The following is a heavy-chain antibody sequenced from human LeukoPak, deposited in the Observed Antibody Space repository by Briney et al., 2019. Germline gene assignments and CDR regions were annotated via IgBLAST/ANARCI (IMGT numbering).Heavy chain of an antibody. J-gene: IGHJ4*02. D-gene: IGHD6-13*01. CDR3: ARAHSSLRLYHFDY. Sequence: ASVTVSCKASGYTFTDQWIHWVRQAPGQGLEWLGWINPNSGGTNYAQKFEGRIAMTTDTSTNTGYMEMTRLTSDDTAVYYCARAHSSLRLYHFDYWGQGTLVTVSS. CDR1: GYTFTDQW. CDR2: INPNSGGT. V-gene: IGHV1-2*02.